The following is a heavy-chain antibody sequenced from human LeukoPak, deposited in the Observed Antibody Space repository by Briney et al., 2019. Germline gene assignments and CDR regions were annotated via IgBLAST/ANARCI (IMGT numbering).Heavy chain of an antibody. CDR3: AGDPPNTVHPWSVP. CDR2: IFYSGGT. D-gene: IGHD5-18*01. V-gene: IGHV4-39*07. Sequence: PSEPLSLTCTVSGDSMSSHYYYWGWIRQPPGKGLEWIGSIFYSGGTNYNPSLKSRVIISVDPSKNQFSLKLTSVTAADTAIYCAGDPPNTVHPWSVPWGQGTLVTVSS. CDR1: GDSMSSHYYY. J-gene: IGHJ5*02.